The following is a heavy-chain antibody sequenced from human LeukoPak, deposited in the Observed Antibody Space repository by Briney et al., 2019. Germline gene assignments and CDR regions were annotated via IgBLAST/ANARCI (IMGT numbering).Heavy chain of an antibody. D-gene: IGHD6-13*01. CDR2: IYYSGST. J-gene: IGHJ4*02. CDR3: ARGDSSSWYLYYFDY. Sequence: SETLSLTCTVSGGSISSGDYYWSWIRQPPGKGLEWIGYIYYSGSTYYNPSLKSRVTISVDTSKNQFSLKLSSVTAADTAVYYCARGDSSSWYLYYFDYWGQGTLATVSS. CDR1: GGSISSGDYY. V-gene: IGHV4-30-4*01.